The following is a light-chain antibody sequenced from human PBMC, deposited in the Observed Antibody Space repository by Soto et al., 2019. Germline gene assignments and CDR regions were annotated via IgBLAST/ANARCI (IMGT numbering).Light chain of an antibody. CDR3: QQYGRAWT. V-gene: IGKV3-20*01. CDR2: GAF. CDR1: QSISSTY. J-gene: IGKJ1*01. Sequence: IVLTQSPGTLSLSPGDRGTLSWRTSQSISSTYLAWYQQKPGQPPRLLIYGAFNRATGIPDRFSGSGSGTDFTLTINRLEPEDFAVYFCQQYGRAWTFGQGTKVEIK.